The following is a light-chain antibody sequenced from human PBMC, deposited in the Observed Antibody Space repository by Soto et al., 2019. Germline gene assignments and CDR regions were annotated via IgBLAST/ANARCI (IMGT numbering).Light chain of an antibody. CDR2: YNN. CDR1: NSNIASNT. CDR3: CSYVGSDTYVI. Sequence: QSVLTQPPSASETPGQTVSISCSGSNSNIASNTVNWYQHLPGTAPKLLIYYNNQRPSGVPDRFSGSKSGNTASLTISGLQAEDEAHYYCCSYVGSDTYVIFGGGTKLTVL. J-gene: IGLJ2*01. V-gene: IGLV1-44*01.